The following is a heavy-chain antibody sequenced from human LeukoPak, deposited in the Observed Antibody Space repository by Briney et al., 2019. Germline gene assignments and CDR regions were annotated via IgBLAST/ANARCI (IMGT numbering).Heavy chain of an antibody. J-gene: IGHJ4*02. V-gene: IGHV1-2*02. CDR2: INPNSGGT. CDR1: GYTFSGYY. CDR3: ARGRGSWYDSSGSPYIRFDY. Sequence: ASVRVSCKASGYTFSGYYIHWVRQAPGQGLEWMGWINPNSGGTDSAQKFQGRVTMTRDTSISTAYMELSRLRSDDSAMYYCARGRGSWYDSSGSPYIRFDYWGQGTLVTVSS. D-gene: IGHD3-22*01.